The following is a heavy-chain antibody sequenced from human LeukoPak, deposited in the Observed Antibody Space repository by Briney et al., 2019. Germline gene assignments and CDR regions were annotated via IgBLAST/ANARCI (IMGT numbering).Heavy chain of an antibody. CDR3: ARDYYCSGGSCLYFDH. J-gene: IGHJ4*02. CDR1: GFTFSSYG. D-gene: IGHD2-15*01. V-gene: IGHV3-33*01. CDR2: MYYDGVSK. Sequence: GGSLRLSCAASGFTFSSYGMHWVRQAPGKGLEWVAVMYYDGVSKYYADSVKGRFTISRDNSHNTLYPQMNSLRVEDTAVYYCARDYYCSGGSCLYFDHWGQGTLVTVSS.